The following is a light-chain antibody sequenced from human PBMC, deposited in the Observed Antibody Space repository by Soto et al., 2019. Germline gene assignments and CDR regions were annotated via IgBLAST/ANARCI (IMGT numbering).Light chain of an antibody. CDR1: QSVSSY. CDR3: QQRSNWPPIT. J-gene: IGKJ5*01. CDR2: DAA. Sequence: EFVLTQSQATMSLSSGERATPSCRASQSVSSYLAWYQQKPGQAPRLLIYDAANRATGIPARFSGSGSGTDFTLTISSLEPEDFAVYYCQQRSNWPPITFGQGTRLAIK. V-gene: IGKV3-11*01.